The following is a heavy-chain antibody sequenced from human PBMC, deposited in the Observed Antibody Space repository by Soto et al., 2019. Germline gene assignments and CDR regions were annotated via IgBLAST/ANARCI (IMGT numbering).Heavy chain of an antibody. V-gene: IGHV4-34*01. J-gene: IGHJ3*02. CDR3: ARVERGTATTVVDAFDI. D-gene: IGHD1-1*01. Sequence: QVQLQQWGAGLLKPSETLSLTCAVYGGSVNSGNYYWSWIRQPPGKGLEWIGEMSHSGGTHFNTSLKSRVTISVATSKNQFSLKMSSVTAADTALYYCARVERGTATTVVDAFDIWGPGTLVTVSS. CDR1: GGSVNSGNYY. CDR2: MSHSGGT.